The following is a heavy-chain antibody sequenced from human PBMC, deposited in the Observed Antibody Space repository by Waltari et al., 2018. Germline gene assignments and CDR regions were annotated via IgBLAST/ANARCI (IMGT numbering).Heavy chain of an antibody. Sequence: EVQLLESGGGLVQPGGSLRLSCAASGFTFSNHARSWVRQAPGKGLEWVSAISGSGGSTSYADSVKGRFTISRDNSKNTLYLQMNSLRAEDTAVYYCAKRPRIAATDYWGQGTLVTVSS. D-gene: IGHD6-13*01. V-gene: IGHV3-23*01. CDR3: AKRPRIAATDY. CDR1: GFTFSNHA. CDR2: ISGSGGST. J-gene: IGHJ4*02.